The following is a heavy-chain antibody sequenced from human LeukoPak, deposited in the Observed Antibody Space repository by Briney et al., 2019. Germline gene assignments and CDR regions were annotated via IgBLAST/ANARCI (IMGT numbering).Heavy chain of an antibody. Sequence: SETLSLTCTVSGGSIINSGYYWGWIRQPPGKGLEWIGSVYYSGNTYYNPSLKSRVTISVDTSKNQFSLKLSSVTAADTAVYYCAREYSSGWYGFRYYYYMDVWGKGTTVTVSS. CDR3: AREYSSGWYGFRYYYYMDV. J-gene: IGHJ6*03. CDR1: GGSIINSGYY. V-gene: IGHV4-39*07. CDR2: VYYSGNT. D-gene: IGHD6-19*01.